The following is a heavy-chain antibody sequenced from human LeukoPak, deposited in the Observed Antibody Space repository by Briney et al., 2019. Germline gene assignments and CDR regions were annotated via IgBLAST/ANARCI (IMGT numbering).Heavy chain of an antibody. V-gene: IGHV3-21*01. CDR2: ISSSSSYI. Sequence: GGSLRLSCAASGFTFSSYSMNWVRQAPGKGLEWVSSISSSSSYIYYADSVKGRFTISRDNAKNSLYLQMNSLRAEDTAVYYCARAHDYGFYYYYMDVWGKGTTVTVSS. CDR1: GFTFSSYS. CDR3: ARAHDYGFYYYYMDV. J-gene: IGHJ6*03. D-gene: IGHD4-17*01.